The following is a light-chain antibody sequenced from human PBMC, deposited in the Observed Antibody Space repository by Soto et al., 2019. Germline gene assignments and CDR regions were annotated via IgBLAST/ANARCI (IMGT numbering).Light chain of an antibody. CDR1: QSLLHITGETF. CDR2: EVS. J-gene: IGKJ5*01. CDR3: RQSTQLPPT. V-gene: IGKV2D-29*02. Sequence: DVVMTQTPLSLSVAPGQPASISCKSSQSLLHITGETFLFWYLQKPGQSPQLLIYEVSTRVSGVPDRFSGSGSGTDFTLEISRVETDDFGIYYCRQSTQLPPTFGQGTRLGIE.